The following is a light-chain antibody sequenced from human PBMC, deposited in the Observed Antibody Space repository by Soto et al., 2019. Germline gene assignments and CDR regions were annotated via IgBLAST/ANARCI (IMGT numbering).Light chain of an antibody. J-gene: IGKJ2*01. CDR1: QSVSSSY. CDR3: QQYGSSPHT. Sequence: EIVLTQSPGTRYLSPGEKATLSCRASQSVSSSYLAWYQHKPGQAPRLLIYGASSRATGIPDRFSGSGSGTDFTLTISRLEPEDFAVYYCQQYGSSPHTFGQGTKLDIK. CDR2: GAS. V-gene: IGKV3-20*01.